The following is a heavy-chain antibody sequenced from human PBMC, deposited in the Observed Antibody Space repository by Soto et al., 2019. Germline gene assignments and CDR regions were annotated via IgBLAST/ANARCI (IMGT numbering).Heavy chain of an antibody. V-gene: IGHV1-46*01. CDR3: ARDRDDYGSGNYYNRIDF. Sequence: VASVKVSCKASGYTFTSYYMHWVRQAPGQGLEWMGIINPSGGSTSYAQKFQGRVTMTRDTSTSTVYMELSRLRSEDTAVYYCARDRDDYGSGNYYNRIDFWGQGTLVTVSS. J-gene: IGHJ4*02. CDR1: GYTFTSYY. CDR2: INPSGGST. D-gene: IGHD3-10*01.